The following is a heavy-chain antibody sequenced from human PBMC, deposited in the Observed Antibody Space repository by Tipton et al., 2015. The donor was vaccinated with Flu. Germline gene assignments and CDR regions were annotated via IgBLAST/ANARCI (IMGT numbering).Heavy chain of an antibody. CDR2: INQDGSQK. CDR3: VRKGFGDY. Sequence: GSLRLSCVASGFSFSDYWMTWVRQAPGKGLQWVANINQDGSQKNYADSLKGRLTISRGNAKSSLYLQVSSLRAEDTAVYYCVRKGFGDYWGQGILVTVSS. J-gene: IGHJ4*02. D-gene: IGHD3-10*01. CDR1: GFSFSDYW. V-gene: IGHV3-7*01.